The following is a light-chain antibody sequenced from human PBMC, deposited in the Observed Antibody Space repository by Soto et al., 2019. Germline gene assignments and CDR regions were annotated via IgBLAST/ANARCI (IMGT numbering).Light chain of an antibody. V-gene: IGLV2-14*03. CDR3: SSYTSSSTLEV. CDR1: SSDVGGYNY. J-gene: IGLJ2*01. Sequence: QSALTQPASVSGSPGQSITISCTGTSSDVGGYNYVSWYQQHPGKAPKLMIYDVTNRPSGVSDRFSGSKFGNTASLTISGLQAEDEADYYCSSYTSSSTLEVFGGGTKVTVL. CDR2: DVT.